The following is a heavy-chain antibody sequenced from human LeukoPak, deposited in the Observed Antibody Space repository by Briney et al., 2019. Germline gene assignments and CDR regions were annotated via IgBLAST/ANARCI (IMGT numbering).Heavy chain of an antibody. CDR2: IYYSGST. CDR3: ARGVEYSSSSGLGY. Sequence: SETLSLTCTVSGGSISSYYWSWIRQPPGKGLEWMGYIYYSGSTNYNPSLKSRVTISVDTSKNQFSLKLSSVTAADKAVYYCARGVEYSSSSGLGYWGQGTLVTVSS. J-gene: IGHJ4*02. V-gene: IGHV4-59*01. D-gene: IGHD6-6*01. CDR1: GGSISSYY.